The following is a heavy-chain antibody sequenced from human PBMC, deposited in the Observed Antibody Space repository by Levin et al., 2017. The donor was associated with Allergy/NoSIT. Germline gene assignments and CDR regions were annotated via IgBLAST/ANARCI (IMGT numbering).Heavy chain of an antibody. J-gene: IGHJ4*02. CDR3: ARSYSDYDPFDK. Sequence: GESLKISCRASGYTFTSYYMHWVRQAPGQELEWMGIINPSGGSTTHAQRFQGRVTMTRDTSTSTVYMELSSLRYEDTAVYYCARSYSDYDPFDKWGQGTLVTVSS. D-gene: IGHD4-11*01. CDR1: GYTFTSYY. V-gene: IGHV1-46*01. CDR2: INPSGGST.